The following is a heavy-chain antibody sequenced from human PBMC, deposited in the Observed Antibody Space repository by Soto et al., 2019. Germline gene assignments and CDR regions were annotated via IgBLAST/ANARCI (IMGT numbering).Heavy chain of an antibody. CDR2: IIPIFGTA. Sequence: QVQLVQSGAGVKKPGSSVKVSCKASGGTFSSYAISWVRQAPGQGLEWMGGIIPIFGTANYAQKFQGRVTITADESTSTAYMELSSLRSEDTAVYYCARVGFGELLLGYYYYYGMDVWGQGTTVTVSS. CDR3: ARVGFGELLLGYYYYYGMDV. V-gene: IGHV1-69*01. J-gene: IGHJ6*02. CDR1: GGTFSSYA. D-gene: IGHD3-10*01.